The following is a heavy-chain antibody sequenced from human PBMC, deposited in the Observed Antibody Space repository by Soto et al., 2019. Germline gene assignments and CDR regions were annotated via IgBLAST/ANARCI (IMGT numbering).Heavy chain of an antibody. V-gene: IGHV1-69*04. CDR3: AGDPDSHYNDSHASSYP. D-gene: IGHD3-22*01. CDR1: GGTFSTYT. Sequence: GASVKVSCKASGGTFSTYTITWVRQAPGQGLEWMGRIIPIIGIINYAQKFQGRVTITADKFTGTAYMELTRLRSDDTAVYYCAGDPDSHYNDSHASSYPWGQGTRVTVSS. J-gene: IGHJ5*02. CDR2: IIPIIGII.